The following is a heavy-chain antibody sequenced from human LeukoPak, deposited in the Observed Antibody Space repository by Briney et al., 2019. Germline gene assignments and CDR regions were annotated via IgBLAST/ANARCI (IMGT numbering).Heavy chain of an antibody. V-gene: IGHV3-66*01. J-gene: IGHJ6*02. CDR2: LYSGGST. CDR3: ARGIVGATMWVYYYGMDV. D-gene: IGHD1-26*01. CDR1: GFVVSTNY. Sequence: GGSLRLSCAASGFVVSTNYMSWVRQAPGKGLEWVSVLYSGGSTYYTDSVKGRFTISRDNAKNTLYLQMNSLRAEDTAVYYCARGIVGATMWVYYYGMDVWGQGTTVTVSS.